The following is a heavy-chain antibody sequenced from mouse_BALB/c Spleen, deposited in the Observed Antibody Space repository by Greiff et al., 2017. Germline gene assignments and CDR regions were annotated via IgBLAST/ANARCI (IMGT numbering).Heavy chain of an antibody. J-gene: IGHJ1*01. CDR1: GYTFTSYW. V-gene: IGHV1-7*01. CDR2: INPSTGYT. Sequence: QVQLQQPGAELVKPGASVKLSCKASGYTFTSYWMHWVKQRPGQGLEWIGYINPSTGYTEYNQKFKDKATLTADKSSSTAYMQLSSLTSEDSAVYYCARSSGYDWYFDVWGAGTTVTVSS. D-gene: IGHD2-2*01. CDR3: ARSSGYDWYFDV.